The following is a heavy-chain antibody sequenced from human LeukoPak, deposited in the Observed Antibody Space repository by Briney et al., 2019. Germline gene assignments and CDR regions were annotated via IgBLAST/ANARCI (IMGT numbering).Heavy chain of an antibody. J-gene: IGHJ4*02. CDR1: GFSLSSYG. CDR3: AKEKGSPFYFDS. V-gene: IGHV3-30*18. Sequence: GSLRLSCAASGFSLSSYGMHWVRQAPGKGLEWVAVISYDGSNKDYADTVKGRFSISRGNSKNTLYLQMNGLRAEDTSVYYCAKEKGSPFYFDSWGQGTLVTVSS. CDR2: ISYDGSNK.